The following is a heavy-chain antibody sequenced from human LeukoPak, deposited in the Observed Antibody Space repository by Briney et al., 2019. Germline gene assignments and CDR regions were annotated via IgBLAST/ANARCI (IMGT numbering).Heavy chain of an antibody. D-gene: IGHD3-3*01. Sequence: VASVKVSCKASGGTFSSYAISWVRQAPGQGLEWMGGIIPIFGTANYAQKFQGRVTITADESTSTAYMELSSLRSEDTAVYYCATYDFWSGSRAVGQYYFDYWGQGTLVTVSS. CDR1: GGTFSSYA. J-gene: IGHJ4*02. CDR3: ATYDFWSGSRAVGQYYFDY. CDR2: IIPIFGTA. V-gene: IGHV1-69*13.